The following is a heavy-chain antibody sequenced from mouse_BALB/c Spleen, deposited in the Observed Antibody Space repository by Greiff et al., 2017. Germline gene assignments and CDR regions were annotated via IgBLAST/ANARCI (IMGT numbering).Heavy chain of an antibody. CDR3: TKEESSYGFAY. Sequence: EVQVVESGGGLVKPGGSLKLSCAASGFTFSSYTMSWVRQTPEKRLEWVATISSGGSYTYYPDSVKGRFTISRDNAKNTLYLQMSSLKSEDTAMYYCTKEESSYGFAYWGQGTLVTVSA. CDR1: GFTFSSYT. D-gene: IGHD1-1*01. CDR2: ISSGGSYT. V-gene: IGHV5-6-4*01. J-gene: IGHJ3*01.